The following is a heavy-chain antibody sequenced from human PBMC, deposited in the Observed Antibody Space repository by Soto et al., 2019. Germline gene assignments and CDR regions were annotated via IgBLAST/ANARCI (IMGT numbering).Heavy chain of an antibody. D-gene: IGHD2-21*01. Sequence: GGSLRLSCAASGFTFSSYWMHWVRQAPGKGLVWVSRINSDGSSTSYADSVKGRFTISRDNAKNTLYLQMNSLRAEDTAVYYCARESGEVIATYFDYWGQGTLVTVSS. CDR2: INSDGSST. J-gene: IGHJ4*02. CDR1: GFTFSSYW. CDR3: ARESGEVIATYFDY. V-gene: IGHV3-74*01.